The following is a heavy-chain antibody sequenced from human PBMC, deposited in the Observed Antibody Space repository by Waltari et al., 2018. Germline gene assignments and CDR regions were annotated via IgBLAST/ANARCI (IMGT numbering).Heavy chain of an antibody. CDR2: IYYSGST. D-gene: IGHD2-15*01. CDR3: ARVQWTYCSGGSCYSILNAFDI. J-gene: IGHJ3*02. Sequence: QVQLQESGPGLVKPSQTLSLTCTVSGGSISSGGYYWSWIRQHPGKGLDWIGYIYYSGSTYYNPSLKSRVTISVDTSKNQFSLKLSSVTAADTAVYYCARVQWTYCSGGSCYSILNAFDIWGQGTMVTVSS. V-gene: IGHV4-31*03. CDR1: GGSISSGGYY.